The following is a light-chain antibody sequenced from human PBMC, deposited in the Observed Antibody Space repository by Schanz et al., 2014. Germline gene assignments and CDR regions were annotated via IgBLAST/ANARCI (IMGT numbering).Light chain of an antibody. J-gene: IGLJ3*02. CDR1: SSDVGGYNY. Sequence: QSALTQPPSASGSPGQSVTISCTGTSSDVGGYNYVSWYQQHPGKAPKLIIYEDFKRPSGTSSRFSGSKSGNTASLTISGLQAEDEADYHCCSFVGSSTWMFGGGTKLTVL. V-gene: IGLV2-23*01. CDR3: CSFVGSSTWM. CDR2: EDF.